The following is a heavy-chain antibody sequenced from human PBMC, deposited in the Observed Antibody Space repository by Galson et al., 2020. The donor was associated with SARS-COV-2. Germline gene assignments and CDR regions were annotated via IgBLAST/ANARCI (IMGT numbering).Heavy chain of an antibody. CDR1: GGSISSSYY. D-gene: IGHD5-12*01. V-gene: IGHV4-39*01. CDR3: ARRGGSGSGSGVVDP. CDR2: ISYSGSS. Sequence: SETLSLTCTVSGGSISSSYYWGWIRQPPGEGLEWIGIISYSGSSYYNPSLKSRATMSVDTSMNQFSLKLTSVTAADTAVYYCARRGGSGSGSGVVDPWGQGTLVTGSS. J-gene: IGHJ5*02.